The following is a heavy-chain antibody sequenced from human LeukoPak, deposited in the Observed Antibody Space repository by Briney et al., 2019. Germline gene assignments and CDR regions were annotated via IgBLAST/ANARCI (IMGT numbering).Heavy chain of an antibody. CDR2: INTNTGNP. V-gene: IGHV7-4-1*01. D-gene: IGHD3-22*01. CDR3: ARTAYYYDSSGYYIQYYFVY. Sequence: ASVNVSCKASGYTFTSYAMNWVRQAPGQGLEWMGWINTNTGNPTYAQGFTGRFVFSLDTSVSTAYLQICSLKAEDTAVYYCARTAYYYDSSGYYIQYYFVYWGQGTLVTVFS. CDR1: GYTFTSYA. J-gene: IGHJ4*02.